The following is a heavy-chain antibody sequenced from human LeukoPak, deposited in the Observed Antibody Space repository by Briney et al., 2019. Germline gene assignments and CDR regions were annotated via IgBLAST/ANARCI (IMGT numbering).Heavy chain of an antibody. D-gene: IGHD3-10*01. CDR2: INPNSGST. CDR1: GYTFTGYY. Sequence: ASVKVSCKASGYTFTGYYMHWVRQAPGQGLEWMGWINPNSGSTNYAQKFQGRVTLTRDTSISTAYMELSRLRSDDTAVYYRATAGPHLNWFDPWGQGTLVTVSS. V-gene: IGHV1-2*02. J-gene: IGHJ5*02. CDR3: ATAGPHLNWFDP.